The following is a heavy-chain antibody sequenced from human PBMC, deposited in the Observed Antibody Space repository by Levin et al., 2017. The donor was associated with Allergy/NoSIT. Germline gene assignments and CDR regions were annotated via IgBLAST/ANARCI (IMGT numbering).Heavy chain of an antibody. Sequence: LSLTCAASGFTFRSYGMHWVRQAPGKGLEWVAVIWYDGSNKYYADSVKGRFTISRDNSKNTLYLQMNSLRAEDTAVYYCARVGRAVAAFDYWGQGTLVTVSS. CDR2: IWYDGSNK. D-gene: IGHD6-19*01. V-gene: IGHV3-33*01. J-gene: IGHJ4*02. CDR3: ARVGRAVAAFDY. CDR1: GFTFRSYG.